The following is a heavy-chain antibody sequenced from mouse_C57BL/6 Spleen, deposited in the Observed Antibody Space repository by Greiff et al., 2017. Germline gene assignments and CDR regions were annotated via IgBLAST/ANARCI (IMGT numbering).Heavy chain of an antibody. Sequence: VQLQESGAELVRPGASVTLSCKASGYTFTDYEMHWVKQTPVHGLEWIGAIDPETGGTAYNQKFKGKAILTADKSSSTAYMELRSLTSEDSAVYYCTKGAMDYWGQGTSVTVSS. CDR3: TKGAMDY. V-gene: IGHV1-15*01. CDR2: IDPETGGT. CDR1: GYTFTDYE. J-gene: IGHJ4*01.